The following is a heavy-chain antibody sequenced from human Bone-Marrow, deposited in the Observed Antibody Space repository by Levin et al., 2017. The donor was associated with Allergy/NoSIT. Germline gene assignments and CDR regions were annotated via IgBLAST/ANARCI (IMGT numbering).Heavy chain of an antibody. CDR2: IDKKTDGETT. V-gene: IGHV3-15*04. Sequence: RPGGSLRLSCAASGFAFYNTWMCWVRQTPGKGLEWVARIDKKTDGETTYYAAPVKGRFSISRDDSRNTLYLHMNSLKSEDTALYYCTLGAAWGQGTLVTVSS. CDR1: GFAFYNTW. D-gene: IGHD4/OR15-4a*01. J-gene: IGHJ4*02. CDR3: TLGAA.